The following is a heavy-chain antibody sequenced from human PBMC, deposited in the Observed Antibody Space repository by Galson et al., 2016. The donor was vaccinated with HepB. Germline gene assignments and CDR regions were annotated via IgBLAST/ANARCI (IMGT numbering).Heavy chain of an antibody. CDR2: ISTSGDT. Sequence: SLRLSCAVSGFNVNNDYMNWVRQAPGRGLEWVSAISTSGDTYYADSVKGRFGISRDNSKNPLYLQINSPRAEDTAVYYCARDTFTSSSWSLDFWGQGTLVTVSS. V-gene: IGHV3-53*01. CDR1: GFNVNNDY. J-gene: IGHJ4*02. D-gene: IGHD6-13*01. CDR3: ARDTFTSSSWSLDF.